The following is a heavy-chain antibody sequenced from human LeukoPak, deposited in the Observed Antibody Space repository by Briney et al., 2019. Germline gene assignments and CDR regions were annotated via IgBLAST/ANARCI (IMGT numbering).Heavy chain of an antibody. CDR3: ATNKLGVVIDGMDV. J-gene: IGHJ6*02. CDR2: INHSGST. CDR1: GGSFSGYY. V-gene: IGHV4-34*01. D-gene: IGHD3-3*01. Sequence: SETLSLTCAVYGGSFSGYYWSWIRQPPGKGLEWIGEINHSGSTNYNPSLKSRVTISVDTSKNQFSLKLSSVTAADTAVYYCATNKLGVVIDGMDVWGQGTTVTVSS.